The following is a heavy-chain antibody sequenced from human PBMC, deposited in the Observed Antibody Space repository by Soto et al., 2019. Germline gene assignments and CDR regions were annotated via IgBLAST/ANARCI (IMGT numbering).Heavy chain of an antibody. CDR3: AGDGGTTVITKFDY. CDR1: GGTFSRFS. Sequence: QVQLVQSEADVKKPGSSVKVSCKSSGGTFSRFSINWVRQAPGRGLEWMGGVIPIFDIINYAEKFQGRVTITADKSTNTAYMELSSLTSEDTAVYYCAGDGGTTVITKFDYWGQGTLVNVSS. CDR2: VIPIFDII. V-gene: IGHV1-69*17. J-gene: IGHJ4*02. D-gene: IGHD4-17*01.